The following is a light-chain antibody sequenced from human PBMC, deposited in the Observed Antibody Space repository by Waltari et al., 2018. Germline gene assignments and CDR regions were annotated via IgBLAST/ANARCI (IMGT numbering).Light chain of an antibody. CDR3: QQSYTTLWT. CDR2: STS. V-gene: IGKV1-39*01. J-gene: IGKJ1*01. CDR1: HMINSY. Sequence: DTQMTQSQSSLLASVGHRVTSTCRTSHMINSYLNWYQQKPWTAPKLLIYSTSSLQSAVPSRFIGSGSGTDFTLTISSLQPEDFATYYCQQSYTTLWTFGQGTKVETK.